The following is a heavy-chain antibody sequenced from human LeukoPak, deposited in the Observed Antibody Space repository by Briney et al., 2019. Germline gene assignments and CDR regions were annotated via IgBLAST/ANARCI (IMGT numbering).Heavy chain of an antibody. D-gene: IGHD6-19*01. Sequence: SETLSLTCTVSGGSISSSSYYWGWIRQPPGKGLEWIGEINHSGSTNYNPSLKSRVTISVDTSKNQFSLKLGSVTAADTAVYYCASSGWYLLPGVYWGQGTLVTVSS. V-gene: IGHV4-39*01. CDR1: GGSISSSSYY. J-gene: IGHJ4*02. CDR3: ASSGWYLLPGVY. CDR2: INHSGST.